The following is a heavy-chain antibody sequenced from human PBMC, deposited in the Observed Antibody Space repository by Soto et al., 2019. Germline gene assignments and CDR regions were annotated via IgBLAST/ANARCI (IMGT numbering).Heavy chain of an antibody. CDR2: MNPKSGGA. V-gene: IGHV1-2*02. Sequence: ASVKVSCKTSGYAFTDYYTHWVRQAPGQGLEWMGWMNPKSGGAYFAQKFQGRVNLTRDTSIGTAYIEVNSLTSDDTAVYFCTREKIENSDGLYDALDIWGQGTTVTVSS. D-gene: IGHD5-18*01. CDR1: GYAFTDYY. CDR3: TREKIENSDGLYDALDI. J-gene: IGHJ3*02.